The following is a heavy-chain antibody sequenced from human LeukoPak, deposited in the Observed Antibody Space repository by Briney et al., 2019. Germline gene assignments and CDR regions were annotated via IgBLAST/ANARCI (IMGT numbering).Heavy chain of an antibody. Sequence: SETLSLTCAVYGGSFSGYYWSWIRQPPGKGLEWIGEINHSGSTNYNPSLKSRVTISVDTPKNQFSLKLSSVTAADTAVYYCASNQDGYNSNQPWTFDIWGQGTMVTVSS. CDR3: ASNQDGYNSNQPWTFDI. V-gene: IGHV4-34*01. D-gene: IGHD5-24*01. J-gene: IGHJ3*02. CDR2: INHSGST. CDR1: GGSFSGYY.